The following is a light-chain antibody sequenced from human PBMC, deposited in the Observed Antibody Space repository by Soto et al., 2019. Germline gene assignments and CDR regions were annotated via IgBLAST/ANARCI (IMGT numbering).Light chain of an antibody. Sequence: EFVLTQSPGTLSLSPGERATLSCRASQSLANSFIAWYQQKPGQAPRLLIYDTSSRASGIPDRFSGSGSGTDFTLTISRLETEDFAVFYCQQYGTSEIIFGQATRLEIK. CDR2: DTS. J-gene: IGKJ5*01. CDR1: QSLANSF. V-gene: IGKV3-20*01. CDR3: QQYGTSEII.